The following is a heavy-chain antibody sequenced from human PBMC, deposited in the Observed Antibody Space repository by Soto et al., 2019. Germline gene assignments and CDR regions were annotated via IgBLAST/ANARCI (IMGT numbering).Heavy chain of an antibody. Sequence: PGGSLRLSCTASGFTFTYYAFSWVRQAPGKGLEWVSSISSSSSYIYYADSVKGRFTISRDNAKNSLYLQMNSLRAEDTAVYYCARKGAKGYWGQGTLVTVSS. CDR1: GFTFTYYA. CDR2: ISSSSSYI. D-gene: IGHD1-26*01. J-gene: IGHJ4*02. V-gene: IGHV3-21*01. CDR3: ARKGAKGY.